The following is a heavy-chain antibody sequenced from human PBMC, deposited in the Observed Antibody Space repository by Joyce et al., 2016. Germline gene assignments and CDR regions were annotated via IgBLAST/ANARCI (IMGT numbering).Heavy chain of an antibody. CDR3: AAAPDYYDSSGYYYSAFDI. J-gene: IGHJ3*02. CDR2: IVVGSGNT. V-gene: IGHV1-58*02. CDR1: GFTFTSSA. Sequence: QMQLVQSGPEVKKPGTSVKVSCKASGFTFTSSAMQWGRQARGQRLELIGWIVVGSGNTNYAQKFQERVTITRDMSTSTAYMELSSLRSEDTAVYYCAAAPDYYDSSGYYYSAFDIWGQGTMVTVSS. D-gene: IGHD3-22*01.